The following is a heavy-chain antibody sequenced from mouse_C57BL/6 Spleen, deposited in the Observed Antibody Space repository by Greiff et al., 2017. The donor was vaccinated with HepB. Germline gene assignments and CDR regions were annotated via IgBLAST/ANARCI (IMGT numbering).Heavy chain of an antibody. CDR1: GYTFTSYW. Sequence: QVQLKQPGAELVKPGASVKLSCKASGYTFTSYWMQWVKQRPGQGLEWIGEIDPSDSYTNYNQKFKGKATLTVDTSSSTAYMQLSSLTSEDSAVYYCARYGSGWFAYWGQGTLVTVSA. J-gene: IGHJ3*01. CDR2: IDPSDSYT. V-gene: IGHV1-50*01. CDR3: ARYGSGWFAY. D-gene: IGHD1-2*01.